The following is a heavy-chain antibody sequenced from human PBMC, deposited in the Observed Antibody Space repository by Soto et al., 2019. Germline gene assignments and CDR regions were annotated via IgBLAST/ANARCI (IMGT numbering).Heavy chain of an antibody. CDR3: ARGDSTDCSNGVCTFFYNHDMDV. V-gene: IGHV1-2*04. D-gene: IGHD2-8*01. Sequence: QVQLVQSGAEVKKPGASVKVSCKASGYSFTDYHIHWVRQAPGQGLEWLGRINPKSGGTSTAQKFQGWVTMSTDTSICTASMELTKLPSDDTPIYYCARGDSTDCSNGVCTFFYNHDMDVWGQGTTCTVSS. CDR1: GYSFTDYH. CDR2: INPKSGGT. J-gene: IGHJ6*02.